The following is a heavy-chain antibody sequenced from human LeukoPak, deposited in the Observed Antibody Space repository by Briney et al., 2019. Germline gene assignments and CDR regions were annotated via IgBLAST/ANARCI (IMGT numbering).Heavy chain of an antibody. D-gene: IGHD3-16*01. V-gene: IGHV3-23*01. J-gene: IGHJ6*03. Sequence: TGGSLRLSCAASGFTFSSYAMSWVRQAPGKGLEWVSAISGSGGSTYYADSVKGRFTISRDNSKNTLYLQMNSLRAEDTAVYYCAKVPKPGGENSYSYYNMDVWGKGATVT. CDR2: ISGSGGST. CDR3: AKVPKPGGENSYSYYNMDV. CDR1: GFTFSSYA.